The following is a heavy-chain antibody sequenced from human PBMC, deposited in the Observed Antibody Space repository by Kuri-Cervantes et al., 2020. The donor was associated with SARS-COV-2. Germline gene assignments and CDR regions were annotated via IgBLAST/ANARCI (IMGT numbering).Heavy chain of an antibody. V-gene: IGHV1-2*04. CDR1: GFTFTSSA. CDR2: INPNSGGT. D-gene: IGHD6-6*01. J-gene: IGHJ6*02. Sequence: ASVKVSCKASGFTFTSSAMQWVRQARGQRLEWMGWINPNSGGTNYAQKFQGWVTMTRDTSISTAYMELSRLRSDDTAVYYCARHSSSSKEAYYGMDVWGQGTTVTVSS. CDR3: ARHSSSSKEAYYGMDV.